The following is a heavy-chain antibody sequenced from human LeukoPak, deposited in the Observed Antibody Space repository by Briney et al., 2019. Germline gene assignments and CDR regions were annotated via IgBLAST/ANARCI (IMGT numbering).Heavy chain of an antibody. CDR3: ARGGYCSSTSCYSSIHWFDP. J-gene: IGHJ5*02. V-gene: IGHV4-39*07. D-gene: IGHD2-2*01. CDR1: GGSISSGGYY. CDR2: INHSGST. Sequence: SETLSLTCTVSGGSISSGGYYWSWIRQPPGEGLEWIGEINHSGSTNYNPSLKSRVTISVDTSKNQFSLKLSSVTAADTAVYYCARGGYCSSTSCYSSIHWFDPWGQGTLVTVSS.